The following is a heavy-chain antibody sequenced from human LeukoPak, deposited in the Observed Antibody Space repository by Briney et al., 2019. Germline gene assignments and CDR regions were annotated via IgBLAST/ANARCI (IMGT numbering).Heavy chain of an antibody. V-gene: IGHV1-69*01. CDR1: GGTFSSYA. J-gene: IGHJ4*02. CDR3: ARDLRYSSGWTFIDY. CDR2: IIPIFGTA. Sequence: ASVKVSCKASGGTFSSYAISWVRQAPGQGLEWMGGIIPIFGTANYAQKFQGRVTITADESTSTAYMELSSLRSEDTAVYYCARDLRYSSGWTFIDYWGQGTLVTVSS. D-gene: IGHD6-19*01.